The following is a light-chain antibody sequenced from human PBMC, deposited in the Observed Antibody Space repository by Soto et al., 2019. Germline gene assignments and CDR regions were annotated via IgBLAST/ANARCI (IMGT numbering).Light chain of an antibody. J-gene: IGKJ5*01. V-gene: IGKV3-11*01. CDR1: QSFRGL. Sequence: EIVLTQSPATLSLSPGERATLSCRASQSFRGLLAWYQQKPGQAPRLLIYEAYNRATGIPPRFSGSGSGTDFTLTISSLEPEDSAVYYCQQRHMWPITFGQGTRLEIK. CDR2: EAY. CDR3: QQRHMWPIT.